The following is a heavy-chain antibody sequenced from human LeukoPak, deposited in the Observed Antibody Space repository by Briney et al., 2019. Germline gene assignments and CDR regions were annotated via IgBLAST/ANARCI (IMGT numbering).Heavy chain of an antibody. CDR1: GGTLITHF. CDR3: AADVGYA. D-gene: IGHD5-18*01. Sequence: SVKVSCKASGGTLITHFISWVRQAPGQGLEWVGRIVPMIAIANYAQKFQGRVTITADKSTNTAYMELSSLRSEDTAVYYCAADVGYAWGQGTLVTVSS. V-gene: IGHV1-69*04. CDR2: IVPMIAIA. J-gene: IGHJ5*02.